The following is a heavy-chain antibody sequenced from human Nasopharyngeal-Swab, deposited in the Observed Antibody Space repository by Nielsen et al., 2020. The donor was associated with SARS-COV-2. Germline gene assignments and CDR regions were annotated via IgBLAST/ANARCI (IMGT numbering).Heavy chain of an antibody. CDR3: AKSKGMADAFDI. J-gene: IGHJ3*02. D-gene: IGHD5-24*01. CDR2: ISGSGGST. CDR1: GFTFSSYA. V-gene: IGHV3-23*01. Sequence: GESLTISWAASGFTFSSYAMSWVRPAPGKGLEWVSAISGSGGSTYYADSVKGRFTISRDNSKNTLYLQMNSLRAEDTAVYYCAKSKGMADAFDIWGQGTMVTVSS.